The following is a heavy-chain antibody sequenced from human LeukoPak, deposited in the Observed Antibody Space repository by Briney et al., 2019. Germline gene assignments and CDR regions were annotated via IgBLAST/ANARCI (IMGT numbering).Heavy chain of an antibody. D-gene: IGHD2-15*01. CDR3: ARGYCSGGSCCPDS. J-gene: IGHJ5*01. CDR1: GGSISSYY. V-gene: IGHV4-59*08. CDR2: IYYSGST. Sequence: SETLSLTCTVSGGSISSYYWSWIRQPPGKGLEWIGYIYYSGSTNYNPSLKSRVTISVDTSKNQFSLKLSSVTAADTAVYYCARGYCSGGSCCPDSWGQGTLVTVSS.